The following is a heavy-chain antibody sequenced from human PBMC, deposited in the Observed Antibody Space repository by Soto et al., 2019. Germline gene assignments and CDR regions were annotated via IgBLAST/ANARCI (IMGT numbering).Heavy chain of an antibody. V-gene: IGHV1-3*01. CDR2: INAGNGNT. CDR3: ARSDGPLGDY. J-gene: IGHJ4*02. Sequence: QVQLVQSGAEVKKPGASVQVSCKASGYTFTSYAMHWVRQAPGQRLEWMGWINAGNGNTKYSQKFQGRVTLTRDTSASTACMELSSLRSEDTAVYYCARSDGPLGDYWGQGTLVTVSS. D-gene: IGHD4-17*01. CDR1: GYTFTSYA.